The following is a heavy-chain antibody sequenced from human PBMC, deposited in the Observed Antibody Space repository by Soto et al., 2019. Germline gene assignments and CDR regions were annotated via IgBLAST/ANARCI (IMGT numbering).Heavy chain of an antibody. CDR3: ARDYPGYCSGGSCYSYGMDV. V-gene: IGHV3-30-3*01. D-gene: IGHD2-15*01. J-gene: IGHJ6*01. CDR1: GFTFSSYA. CDR2: ISYDGSNK. Sequence: QVQLVESGGGVVQPGRSLRLSCAASGFTFSSYAMHWVRQAPGKGLEWVAVISYDGSNKYYADSVKGRFTISRDNSKNTLYLQMSSLRAEDTAVYYCARDYPGYCSGGSCYSYGMDVW.